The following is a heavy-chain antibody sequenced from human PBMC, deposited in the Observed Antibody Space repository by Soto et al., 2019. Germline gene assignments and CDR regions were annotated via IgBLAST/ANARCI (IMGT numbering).Heavy chain of an antibody. J-gene: IGHJ4*02. D-gene: IGHD2-21*02. Sequence: SETLSLTCTVSGGSISSSSYYWGWIRQPPGKGLEWIGSIYYSGSTYYNPSLKSRVTISVDTSKNQFSLKLSSVTAADTAVYNCARHGPLPIVGVTANPIYFDYWGQGTLVTVPQ. V-gene: IGHV4-39*01. CDR3: ARHGPLPIVGVTANPIYFDY. CDR1: GGSISSSSYY. CDR2: IYYSGST.